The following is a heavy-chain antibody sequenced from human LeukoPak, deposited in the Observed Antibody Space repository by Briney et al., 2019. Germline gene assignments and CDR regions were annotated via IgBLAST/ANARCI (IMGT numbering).Heavy chain of an antibody. Sequence: RTGGSLRLSCAASGFTFSSYAMSWVRQAPGKGLEWVSAISGSGGSTYYADSVKGRFTISRDNSKNTLYLQMNSLRAEDTAVYYCAKDHTSGYSSGPWGQGTLVTVSS. CDR3: AKDHTSGYSSGP. CDR2: ISGSGGST. CDR1: GFTFSSYA. V-gene: IGHV3-23*01. D-gene: IGHD6-19*01. J-gene: IGHJ5*02.